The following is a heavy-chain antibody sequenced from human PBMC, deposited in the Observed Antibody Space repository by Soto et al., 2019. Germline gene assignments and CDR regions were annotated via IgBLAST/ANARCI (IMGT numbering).Heavy chain of an antibody. CDR3: ARDLVVTGRGWDYYYMDV. D-gene: IGHD2-15*01. V-gene: IGHV3-7*01. CDR1: GCTFTDYW. Sequence: PGGSLRLSCAASGCTFTDYWMSWVRQAPGKGLEWVANIRQDGGEKNYVDSVKGRFTISRDNAKNSLFLQMNSLRVDDAAVYYCARDLVVTGRGWDYYYMDVWGKGTTVTVSS. J-gene: IGHJ6*03. CDR2: IRQDGGEK.